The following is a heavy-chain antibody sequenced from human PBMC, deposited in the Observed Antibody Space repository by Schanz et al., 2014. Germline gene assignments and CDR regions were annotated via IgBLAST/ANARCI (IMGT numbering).Heavy chain of an antibody. CDR3: ARCPLGTSP. J-gene: IGHJ5*02. V-gene: IGHV1-69*04. CDR2: IISILGIP. D-gene: IGHD5-12*01. Sequence: QVQLVQSGAEVKKPGASVKVSCKASGYTFISYGIKWVRQAPGQGLEWMGRIISILGIPNYTQKFQGRVTFTADKATSTAYMEVSSLKSDGTAVYYCARCPLGTSPWGQGTLVTVSS. CDR1: GYTFISYG.